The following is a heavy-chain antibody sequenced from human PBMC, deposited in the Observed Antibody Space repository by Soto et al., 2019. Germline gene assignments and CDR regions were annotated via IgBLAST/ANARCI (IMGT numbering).Heavy chain of an antibody. J-gene: IGHJ4*02. D-gene: IGHD2-2*01. CDR3: ARGGIVVVPAAMRSWNY. CDR1: GGSFSGYY. V-gene: IGHV4-34*01. CDR2: INHSGST. Sequence: QVQLQQCGAGLLKPSETLSLTCAVYGGSFSGYYWSWIRQPPGKGLEWIGEINHSGSTNYNPSLKSRVTISVDASKNQFPLKLSSVTAADTAVYYCARGGIVVVPAAMRSWNYWGQGTLVTVSS.